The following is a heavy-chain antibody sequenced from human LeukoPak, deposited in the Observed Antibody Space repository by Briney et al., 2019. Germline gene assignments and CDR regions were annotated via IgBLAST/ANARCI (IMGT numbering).Heavy chain of an antibody. J-gene: IGHJ4*02. Sequence: ASVKVSCKASGYTFTSCDINWVRQATGQGLGWMGWMNPNSGNTGYGQSFQGRITMTRDISIGTAYMELSNLTSEDTAIYYCTRGSSGRRDNWGQGTLVTVSA. D-gene: IGHD6-19*01. CDR2: MNPNSGNT. V-gene: IGHV1-8*01. CDR3: TRGSSGRRDN. CDR1: GYTFTSCD.